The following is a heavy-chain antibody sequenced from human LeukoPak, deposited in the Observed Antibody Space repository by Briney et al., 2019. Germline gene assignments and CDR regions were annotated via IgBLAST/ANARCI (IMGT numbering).Heavy chain of an antibody. V-gene: IGHV1-8*01. CDR3: ARAEPGYYPDY. Sequence: ASVTVSRTPSVYTFTNYDVNWVGQAAGQGLEGMGWIHLTRGTSRYAQKFQGIFTMTRNTSIRPAYMELSSLSSEDTAVYYCARAEPGYYPDYWGQGTLVTVFS. D-gene: IGHD3-22*01. CDR2: IHLTRGTS. J-gene: IGHJ4*02. CDR1: VYTFTNYD.